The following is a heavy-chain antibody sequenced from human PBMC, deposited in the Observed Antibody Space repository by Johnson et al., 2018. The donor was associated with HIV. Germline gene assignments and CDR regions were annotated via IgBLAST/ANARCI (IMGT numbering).Heavy chain of an antibody. CDR2: INSGGST. Sequence: VQLVESGGGLVQPGGSLRLSCAASGFSVSSNYMTWVRQGPGKGLEWVSVINSGGSTYYADSVKGRFTISRDNSKNTPHLQMNSLRAEDTAVYYCARACRDGYTCDAFDIWGQGTMVTVSS. CDR3: ARACRDGYTCDAFDI. V-gene: IGHV3-66*01. J-gene: IGHJ3*02. D-gene: IGHD5-24*01. CDR1: GFSVSSNY.